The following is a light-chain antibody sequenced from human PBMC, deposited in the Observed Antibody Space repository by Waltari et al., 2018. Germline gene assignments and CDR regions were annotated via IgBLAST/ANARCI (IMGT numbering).Light chain of an antibody. J-gene: IGLJ3*02. Sequence: QLVLTQSPSASASLGASVKLTCTLSSGHSSNIIAWLQQQPGKGPRYLMQVNSDGSHRKGDEFPDCFSGSSSGAERYLTISSLQSEDEADYYCETGGHGTWVFGGGTKLTVL. CDR2: VNSDGSH. V-gene: IGLV4-69*01. CDR3: ETGGHGTWV. CDR1: SGHSSNI.